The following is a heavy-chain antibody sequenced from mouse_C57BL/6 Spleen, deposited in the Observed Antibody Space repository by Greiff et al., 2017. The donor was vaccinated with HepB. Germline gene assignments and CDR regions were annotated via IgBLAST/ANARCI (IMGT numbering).Heavy chain of an antibody. V-gene: IGHV5-4*01. D-gene: IGHD1-1*01. Sequence: EVHLVESGGGLVKPGGSLKLSCAASGFTFSSYAMSWVRQTPEKRLEWVATISDGGSYTYYPDNVKGRFTISRDNAKNNLYLQMSHLKSEDTAMYYCARGITTVVGGPWFAYWGQGTLVTVSA. CDR1: GFTFSSYA. CDR3: ARGITTVVGGPWFAY. CDR2: ISDGGSYT. J-gene: IGHJ3*01.